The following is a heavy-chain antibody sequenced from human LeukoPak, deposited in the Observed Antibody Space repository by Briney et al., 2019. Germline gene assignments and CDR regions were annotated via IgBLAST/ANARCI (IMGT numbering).Heavy chain of an antibody. CDR1: GFTFSSYW. CDR3: ARGRTWIHLTSIQG. V-gene: IGHV3-7*04. CDR2: IKQVGSVK. J-gene: IGHJ4*02. Sequence: GGSLRLSCAASGFTFSSYWMTWVRQAPGKGREWLPNIKQVGSVKYYVDSVKGRFTISRDNAKNSLYLQRNSLRADDTAVYYWARGRTWIHLTSIQGGGQGTLVTVSS. D-gene: IGHD5-18*01.